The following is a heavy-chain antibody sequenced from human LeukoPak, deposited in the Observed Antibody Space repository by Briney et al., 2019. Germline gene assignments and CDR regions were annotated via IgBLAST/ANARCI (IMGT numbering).Heavy chain of an antibody. CDR1: GFTFGDYA. D-gene: IGHD3-22*01. J-gene: IGHJ3*02. CDR2: IRSKAYGGTT. Sequence: AGRSLRLSCTASGFTFGDYAMSWFRQAPGKGLEWVGFIRSKAYGGTTEYAASVKGRFTISRDDSKSIAYLQMNSLKTEDTAVYYCTREATYYYDSSGHDAFDIWGQGTMVTVSS. V-gene: IGHV3-49*03. CDR3: TREATYYYDSSGHDAFDI.